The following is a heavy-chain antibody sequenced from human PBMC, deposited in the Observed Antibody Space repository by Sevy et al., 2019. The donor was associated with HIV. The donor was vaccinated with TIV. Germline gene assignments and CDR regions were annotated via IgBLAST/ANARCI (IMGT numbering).Heavy chain of an antibody. CDR3: VKEGRDDFNPYLDF. D-gene: IGHD3-10*01. CDR2: ISRTGGNT. CDR1: GVTFGGYM. J-gene: IGHJ1*01. Sequence: GGSLRLSCAGSGVTFGGYMMNWVRQAPGRGLEWMSRISRTGGNTEYGDSAKGRFTISRDNSKNTLYLQMKDLRVEDTALYYCVKEGRDDFNPYLDFWGQGILVTVSS. V-gene: IGHV3-23*01.